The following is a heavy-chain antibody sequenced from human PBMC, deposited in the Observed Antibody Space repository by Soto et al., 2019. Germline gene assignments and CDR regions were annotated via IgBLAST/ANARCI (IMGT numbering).Heavy chain of an antibody. CDR1: GFTFSSYG. Sequence: QVQLVESGGGVVQPGTSLTLPCVASGFTFSSYGMHWVRQAPGKGLEWVALISYDGSTKYYADSVKGRFTISRDNSRNTLYLEMNSLRVDDTAVYYCAKGHQNHYGGSSVPDYWGQGILLAVSS. CDR3: AKGHQNHYGGSSVPDY. D-gene: IGHD4-17*01. CDR2: ISYDGSTK. V-gene: IGHV3-30*18. J-gene: IGHJ4*02.